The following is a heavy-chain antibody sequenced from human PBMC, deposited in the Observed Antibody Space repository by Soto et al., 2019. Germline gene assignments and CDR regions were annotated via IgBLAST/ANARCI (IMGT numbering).Heavy chain of an antibody. D-gene: IGHD2-21*01. J-gene: IGHJ4*02. CDR3: ARHVAVPRTKGFDY. Sequence: QVQLQESGPGLVKPSGTLFLTCAVSGGSISDNWWSWVRQPPGKGLEWIGEIYHSGTTYYTPSLRSRVVLLVDQSASQISLTLSSGTAADTAVYYCARHVAVPRTKGFDYWGPGTLVAVSS. V-gene: IGHV4-4*02. CDR2: IYHSGTT. CDR1: GGSISDNW.